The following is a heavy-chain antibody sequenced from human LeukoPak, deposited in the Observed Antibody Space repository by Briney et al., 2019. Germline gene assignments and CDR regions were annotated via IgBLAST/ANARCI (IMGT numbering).Heavy chain of an antibody. J-gene: IGHJ4*02. CDR3: ARVGIDIPPDTAMVFAY. Sequence: ASVKVSCKASGYTFTSYAMNWVRQAPGQGLEWMGWINTNTGNPTYAQGFTGRFVFSLDTSVSTAYLQISSLKAEDTAVYYCARVGIDIPPDTAMVFAYWGQGTLVTVSS. CDR1: GYTFTSYA. CDR2: INTNTGNP. D-gene: IGHD5-18*01. V-gene: IGHV7-4-1*02.